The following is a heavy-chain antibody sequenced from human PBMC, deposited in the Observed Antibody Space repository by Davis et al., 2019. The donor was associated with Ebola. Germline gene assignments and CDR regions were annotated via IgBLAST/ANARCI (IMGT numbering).Heavy chain of an antibody. CDR3: ARWGMATIFNDY. V-gene: IGHV1-18*01. D-gene: IGHD5-24*01. Sequence: AASVKVSCKASGYTFKNYALTWVRQAPGQGLEWMGWISAYNGNTNYAQKLQGRVTMTTDTSTSTAYMELRSLRSDDTAVYYCARWGMATIFNDYWGQGTLVTVSS. J-gene: IGHJ4*02. CDR1: GYTFKNYA. CDR2: ISAYNGNT.